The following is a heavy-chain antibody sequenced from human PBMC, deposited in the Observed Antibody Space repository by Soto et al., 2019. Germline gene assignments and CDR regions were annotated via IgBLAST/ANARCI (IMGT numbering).Heavy chain of an antibody. CDR2: IYPGDSDT. D-gene: IGHD3-10*01. Sequence: EVQLVQSGAEVKKPGESLKISCKGSGYSFSNYWIGWVRQMPGKGLELMGIIYPGDSDTRYRPSFQGQVTISADKSISAAYLQWSSLKASDTAIYYCARSGITASLYYHMDVWGQGTTVTVSS. V-gene: IGHV5-51*03. CDR1: GYSFSNYW. J-gene: IGHJ6*02. CDR3: ARSGITASLYYHMDV.